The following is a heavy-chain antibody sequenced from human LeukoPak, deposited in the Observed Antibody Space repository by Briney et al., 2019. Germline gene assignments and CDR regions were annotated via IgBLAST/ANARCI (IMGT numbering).Heavy chain of an antibody. CDR1: GGSFRSRNYL. CDR3: AREVNIQADSDAFDI. J-gene: IGHJ3*02. Sequence: TSETLSLTCTVSGGSFRSRNYLWSWIRQTPGEGLEWIGYISYSGSAYYNPSLKSRVTISIDTSDSQFSLRLRYVTAADTAVYYCAREVNIQADSDAFDIWGPGTTVTVSS. V-gene: IGHV4-30-4*08. CDR2: ISYSGSA. D-gene: IGHD1/OR15-1a*01.